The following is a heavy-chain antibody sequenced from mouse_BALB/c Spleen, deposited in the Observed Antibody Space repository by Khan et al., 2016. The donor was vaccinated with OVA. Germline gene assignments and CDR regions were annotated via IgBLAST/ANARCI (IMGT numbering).Heavy chain of an antibody. CDR3: ARHPLYGSSPYYAMDY. J-gene: IGHJ4*01. CDR1: GFAFSSYD. CDR2: ISSGGSYT. V-gene: IGHV5-9*02. D-gene: IGHD1-1*01. Sequence: EVELVESGGGLVKPGGSLKLSCAASGFAFSSYDMSWVRQTPEKRLEWVATISSGGSYTYYPDSVKGRFTISRDKARNTLYLQMSSLRSEDTALYDCARHPLYGSSPYYAMDYWGQGTSVTVSS.